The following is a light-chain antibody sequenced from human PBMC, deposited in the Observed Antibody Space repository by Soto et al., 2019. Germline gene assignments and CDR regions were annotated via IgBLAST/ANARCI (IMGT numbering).Light chain of an antibody. CDR3: QQNGSSPT. CDR1: QSVSSK. V-gene: IGKV3-20*01. Sequence: EIVMTQSPATLAASPGEGATLSCTAHQSVSSKSSWYQQKLDQPPLLLIYDASSRTSGIPDWFSGSGSGTDSPPSISRLEPEDFAVYYCQQNGSSPTFGQGTKVDIK. J-gene: IGKJ1*01. CDR2: DAS.